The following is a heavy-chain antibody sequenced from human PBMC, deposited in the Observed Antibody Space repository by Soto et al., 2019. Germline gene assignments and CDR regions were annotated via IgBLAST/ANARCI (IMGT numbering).Heavy chain of an antibody. CDR3: ATDDGHYYGSV. V-gene: IGHV4-34*01. J-gene: IGHJ1*01. Sequence: PSETLSLTCAVYGGSFSCYYWSWIRQPPGKGLEWIGEINHSGSTNYNPSLKSRVTISVDTSKNQFSLKLSSVTAADTAVYFCATDDGHYYGSVWGQGTLVTVSS. CDR1: GGSFSCYY. D-gene: IGHD3-22*01. CDR2: INHSGST.